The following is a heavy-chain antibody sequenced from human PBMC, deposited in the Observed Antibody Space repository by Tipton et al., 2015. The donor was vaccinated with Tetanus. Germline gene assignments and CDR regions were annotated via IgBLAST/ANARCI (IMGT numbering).Heavy chain of an antibody. CDR3: ARDGEGGDYFYYARDL. CDR2: ISTYKGDT. V-gene: IGHV1-18*01. Sequence: QLVQSGGEVKKPGASVKVSCKASGNTFTSHGITWVRQAPGQGLEWMGWISTYKGDTSYAQKLQGRVTLTTDTSTSAAYMELKSLRSDDTPVFFCARDGEGGDYFYYARDLWGKGTPVTVSS. J-gene: IGHJ6*04. CDR1: GNTFTSHG. D-gene: IGHD3-16*01.